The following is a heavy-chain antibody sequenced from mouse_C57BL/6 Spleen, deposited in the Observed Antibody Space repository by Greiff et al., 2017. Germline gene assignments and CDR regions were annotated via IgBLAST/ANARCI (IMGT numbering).Heavy chain of an antibody. V-gene: IGHV1-20*01. Sequence: EVQLQQSGPELVKPGDSVKISCKASGYSFTGYFMNWVMQSHGKSLEWIGRINPYNGDTFYNQKFKGKATLTVDKSSRTAHMELRSLTSEDSAVYYCARSFITTVVAHWYFDVWGTGTTVTVSS. D-gene: IGHD1-1*01. J-gene: IGHJ1*03. CDR3: ARSFITTVVAHWYFDV. CDR1: GYSFTGYF. CDR2: INPYNGDT.